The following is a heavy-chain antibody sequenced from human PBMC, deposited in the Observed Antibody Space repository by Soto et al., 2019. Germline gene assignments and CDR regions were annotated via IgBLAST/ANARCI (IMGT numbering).Heavy chain of an antibody. J-gene: IGHJ4*02. V-gene: IGHV4-31*03. CDR3: ASHGSSSWYDY. Sequence: SETLSLTCTVSGGSISSGGYYWSWIRQHPGKGLEWVGYIYYSGSTYYNPSLKSRVTISVDTSKNQFSLKLSSVTAADTAVYYCASHGSSSWYDYWGQGTLVTVSS. CDR1: GGSISSGGYY. CDR2: IYYSGST. D-gene: IGHD6-13*01.